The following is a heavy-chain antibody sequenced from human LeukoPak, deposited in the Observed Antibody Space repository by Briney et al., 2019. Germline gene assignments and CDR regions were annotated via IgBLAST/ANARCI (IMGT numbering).Heavy chain of an antibody. D-gene: IGHD2-2*02. CDR2: INHSGST. V-gene: IGHV4-34*01. J-gene: IGHJ4*02. Sequence: SWXRXXXGXGLEWXGXINHSGSTNYNPSLKSRVTISVDTSKNQFSLKLSSVTAADTAVYYCARGDCSSTSCYTDPYYFDYWGQGTLVTVSS. CDR3: ARGDCSSTSCYTDPYYFDY.